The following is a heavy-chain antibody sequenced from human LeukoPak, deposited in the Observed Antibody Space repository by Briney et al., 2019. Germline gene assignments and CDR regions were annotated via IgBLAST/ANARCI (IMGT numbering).Heavy chain of an antibody. CDR2: MNPNGGAT. Sequence: ASVKVSCKASGYTFTDYYMHWVRQAPGQGLEWMGWMNPNGGATNYAQKFQGRVTMTRDTSISTAYMELSRLTSDDKALYYCAPLTGDLPFDSWGQGTLVTVSS. CDR1: GYTFTDYY. D-gene: IGHD7-27*01. CDR3: APLTGDLPFDS. J-gene: IGHJ4*02. V-gene: IGHV1-2*02.